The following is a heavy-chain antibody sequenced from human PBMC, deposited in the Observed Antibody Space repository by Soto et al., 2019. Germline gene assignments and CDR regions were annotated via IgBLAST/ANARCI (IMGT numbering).Heavy chain of an antibody. CDR3: ARDMDGGNYNYYYGMDV. CDR1: GFTFSSYA. D-gene: IGHD1-7*01. V-gene: IGHV3-23*01. J-gene: IGHJ6*02. CDR2: ISGTGSPT. Sequence: EVQLLESGGGLGQPGGSLRLSCAASGFTFSSYAMTWVRQAPGRGLEWVSAISGTGSPTYYADSVKGRFTISRDNSKNTRYLQMNRLSADDSAVYCCARDMDGGNYNYYYGMDVWGQGTTVTVSS.